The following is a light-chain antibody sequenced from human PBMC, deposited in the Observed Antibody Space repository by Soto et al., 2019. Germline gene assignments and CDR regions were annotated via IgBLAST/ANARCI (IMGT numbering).Light chain of an antibody. Sequence: QPVLTQPASVSGSPGQSITISCTGTSGDVGAYNYVSWYQHHPGKAPKLMIYEVNYRPSGVSDRFSASKSGNTASLTISGLQAEDEADYYCSSYSSSDTLYVFGTGTKLTVL. J-gene: IGLJ1*01. V-gene: IGLV2-14*01. CDR2: EVN. CDR1: SGDVGAYNY. CDR3: SSYSSSDTLYV.